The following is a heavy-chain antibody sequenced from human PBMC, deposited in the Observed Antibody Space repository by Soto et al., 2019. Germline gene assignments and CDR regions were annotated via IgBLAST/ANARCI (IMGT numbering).Heavy chain of an antibody. V-gene: IGHV1-58*02. Sequence: SVKVSCKASGFTFTSSAMQWVRQARGQRLEWIGWIVVGSGNTNYAQKFQERVTITRDMSTSTAYMELSSLRSEDTAVYYCAAQWYYDFWSGHRAFDIWGQGTMVTVSS. D-gene: IGHD3-3*01. J-gene: IGHJ3*02. CDR1: GFTFTSSA. CDR3: AAQWYYDFWSGHRAFDI. CDR2: IVVGSGNT.